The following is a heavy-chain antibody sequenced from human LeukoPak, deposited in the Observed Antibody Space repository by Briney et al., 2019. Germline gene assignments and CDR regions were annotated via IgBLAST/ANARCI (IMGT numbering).Heavy chain of an antibody. J-gene: IGHJ4*02. CDR2: IYYSGST. Sequence: PSETLSLTCTVSGGSISGSSYYWGWIRQPPGKGLEWIGSIYYSGSTYYNPSLKSRVTISVDTSKNQFSLKLSSVTAADTAVYHCARAQLELRPFDYWGQGTLVTVSS. CDR3: ARAQLELRPFDY. CDR1: GGSISGSSYY. D-gene: IGHD1-7*01. V-gene: IGHV4-39*07.